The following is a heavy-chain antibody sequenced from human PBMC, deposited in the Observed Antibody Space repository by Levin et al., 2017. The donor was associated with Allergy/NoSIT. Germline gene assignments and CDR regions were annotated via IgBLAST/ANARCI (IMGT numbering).Heavy chain of an antibody. J-gene: IGHJ6*02. D-gene: IGHD6-13*01. CDR3: AKPSSTWGAYYYHGMDI. CDR2: ISYDGSNK. Sequence: GESLKISCAASGLTFSSYGMHWVRQAPGKGLEWVAVISYDGSNKYYADSVKGRLTISRDNSKNTLYLQMNSLRAEDTAVYFCAKPSSTWGAYYYHGMDIWGQGTTVTVS. CDR1: GLTFSSYG. V-gene: IGHV3-30*18.